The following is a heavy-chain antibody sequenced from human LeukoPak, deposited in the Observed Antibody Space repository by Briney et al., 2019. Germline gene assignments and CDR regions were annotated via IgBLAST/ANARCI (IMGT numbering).Heavy chain of an antibody. CDR2: ISSSSSYI. CDR1: GFTFSSYN. D-gene: IGHD6-13*01. CDR3: ASQSSWGTFFDY. J-gene: IGHJ4*02. V-gene: IGHV3-21*01. Sequence: PGGSLRLSCVASGFTFSSYNMNWVRQAPGKGPEWVSSISSSSSYIYYADSVKGRFTMSRDNAKNSLFLQMNSLRAEDTAVYYCASQSSWGTFFDYWGQGTLFTVSS.